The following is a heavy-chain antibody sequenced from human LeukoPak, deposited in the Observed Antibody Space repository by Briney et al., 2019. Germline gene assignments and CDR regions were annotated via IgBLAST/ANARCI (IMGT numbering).Heavy chain of an antibody. Sequence: SETLSLTCAVYGGSFSGYYWSWIRQPPGKGLEWIGEINHSGSTNYNPSLKSRVTISVDTSKNQFSLKLSSVTAADTAVYYCARGDTMAHDYWGQGTLVTVSS. J-gene: IGHJ4*02. D-gene: IGHD3-10*01. CDR2: INHSGST. V-gene: IGHV4-34*01. CDR1: GGSFSGYY. CDR3: ARGDTMAHDY.